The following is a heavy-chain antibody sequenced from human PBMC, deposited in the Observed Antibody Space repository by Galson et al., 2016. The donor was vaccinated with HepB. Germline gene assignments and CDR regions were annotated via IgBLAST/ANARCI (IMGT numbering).Heavy chain of an antibody. CDR1: GFTFSRHG. D-gene: IGHD6-13*01. J-gene: IGHJ5*02. V-gene: IGHV3-33*08. CDR2: VSSDVTNK. CDR3: ARADIGTSGTFPKFDP. Sequence: SLRLSCAASGFTFSRHGMHWVRQAPGKGLEWVAVVSSDVTNKYYADSVKGRFTISRDNSKNTVYLQMNTLRAEDTAVYYCARADIGTSGTFPKFDPWGQGTLVTVSS.